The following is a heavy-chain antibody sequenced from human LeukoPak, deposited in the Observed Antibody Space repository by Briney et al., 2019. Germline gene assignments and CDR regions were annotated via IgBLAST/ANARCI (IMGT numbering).Heavy chain of an antibody. V-gene: IGHV4-39*02. CDR3: AREMKALDY. Sequence: NPSETLSLTCTASGGSISSSSYYWGWIRQPPGKGLEWIGSIYYSGSTYYNPSLKSRVTISVDTSKNQFSLELSSATAADTAVYYCAREMKALDYWGQGTLVTVSS. J-gene: IGHJ4*02. CDR2: IYYSGST. CDR1: GGSISSSSYY.